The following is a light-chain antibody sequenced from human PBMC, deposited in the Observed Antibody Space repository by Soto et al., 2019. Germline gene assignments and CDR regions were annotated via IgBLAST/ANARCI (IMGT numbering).Light chain of an antibody. CDR2: EAS. CDR3: KQYRSYPRT. V-gene: IGKV1-5*01. CDR1: QSISGW. J-gene: IGKJ1*01. Sequence: DIQMTQSPSTLSASVGDRVTVTCRASQSISGWLTWYQQKPGKAPKLLIYEASTLESGVPSRFSGSGSGTEFTLTISSLQPEDFSTCYCKQYRSYPRTFGQGPKVEIK.